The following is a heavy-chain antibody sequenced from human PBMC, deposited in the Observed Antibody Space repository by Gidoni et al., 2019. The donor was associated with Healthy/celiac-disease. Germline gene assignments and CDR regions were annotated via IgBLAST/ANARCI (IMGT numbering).Heavy chain of an antibody. CDR2: IYTSGST. V-gene: IGHV4-61*02. Sequence: QVQLQESGPGLVKPSQTLSLTCTVSGGSISSGSYYWSWIRQPAGKGLEWIGRIYTSGSTNYNPSLKSRVTISVDTSKNQFSLKLSSVTAADTAVYYCARGGLVGRYYFDYWGQGTLVTVSS. CDR1: GGSISSGSYY. J-gene: IGHJ4*02. CDR3: ARGGLVGRYYFDY. D-gene: IGHD1-26*01.